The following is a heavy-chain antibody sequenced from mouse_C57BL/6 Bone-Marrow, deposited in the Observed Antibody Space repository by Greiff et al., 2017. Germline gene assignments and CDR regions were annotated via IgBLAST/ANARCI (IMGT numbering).Heavy chain of an antibody. CDR1: GYTFTSYW. D-gene: IGHD4-1*01. Sequence: QVQLQQPGAELVMPGASVKLSCKASGYTFTSYWMHWVKQRPGQGLEWIGEIDPSDSYTNYNQKFKGKSTLTVDKSSSTAYMQLSSLTSEDSAFYYCARDWYFDYWGQGTTLTVSS. V-gene: IGHV1-69*01. CDR2: IDPSDSYT. J-gene: IGHJ2*01. CDR3: ARDWYFDY.